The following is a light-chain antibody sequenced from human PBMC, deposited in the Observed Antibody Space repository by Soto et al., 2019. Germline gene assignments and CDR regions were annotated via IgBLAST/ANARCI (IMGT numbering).Light chain of an antibody. J-gene: IGKJ4*01. Sequence: DIVMTQSPDSLAVSLGERATINCKSSQSVLYSSNNKNYLAWYQQKPGHPPKLLIYWASTRESGVPDRFSGSGSGTDFILTISSLQAEDVAVYFCQQYYNTPLTFGGGTKVEIK. CDR2: WAS. CDR3: QQYYNTPLT. V-gene: IGKV4-1*01. CDR1: QSVLYSSNNKNY.